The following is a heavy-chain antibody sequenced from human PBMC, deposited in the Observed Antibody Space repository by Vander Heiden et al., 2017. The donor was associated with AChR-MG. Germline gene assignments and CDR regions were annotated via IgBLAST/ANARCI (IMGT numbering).Heavy chain of an antibody. CDR3: AREPHWSTRGSLYAFDI. Sequence: QVQLQQWGAGLLKPSETLSLTCAVYGGSFSGYYWSWIRQPPGKGLEWIGEINHSGSTNYNPSLKSRVTISVDTSKNQFSLKLSSVTAADTAVYYCAREPHWSTRGSLYAFDIWGQGTMVTVSS. CDR1: GGSFSGYY. V-gene: IGHV4-34*01. D-gene: IGHD2-15*01. CDR2: INHSGST. J-gene: IGHJ3*02.